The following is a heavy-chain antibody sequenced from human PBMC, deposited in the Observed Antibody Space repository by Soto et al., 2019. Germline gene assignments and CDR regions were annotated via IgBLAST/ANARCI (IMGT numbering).Heavy chain of an antibody. V-gene: IGHV1-18*01. CDR3: ARDEGSGWNYFDY. J-gene: IGHJ4*02. D-gene: IGHD6-19*01. CDR2: ISAYNGNI. Sequence: ASAKVSCKASGYTFASYGISWVRQAPGQGLEWMGWISAYNGNINYAQMLQGRLTVTTDTSTSTAYMELRSLRPDDTAVYYCARDEGSGWNYFDYWGQGTLVTVSS. CDR1: GYTFASYG.